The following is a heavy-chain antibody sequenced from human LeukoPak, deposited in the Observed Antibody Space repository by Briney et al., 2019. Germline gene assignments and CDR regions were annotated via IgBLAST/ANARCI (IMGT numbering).Heavy chain of an antibody. CDR2: IYHSGST. J-gene: IGHJ5*02. V-gene: IGHV4-30-2*01. D-gene: IGHD6-13*01. Sequence: PSQTLSLTCTVSGGSISSGGYYWSWIRQPPGKGLEWIGYIYHSGSTYYNPSLKSRVTISVDKSKNQFSLKLSSVTAADTAVYYCAREGFIAAAGSCGFDPWGQGTLVTVSS. CDR1: GGSISSGGYY. CDR3: AREGFIAAAGSCGFDP.